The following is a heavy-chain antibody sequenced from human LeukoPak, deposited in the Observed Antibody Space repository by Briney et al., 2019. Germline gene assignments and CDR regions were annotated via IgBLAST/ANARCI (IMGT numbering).Heavy chain of an antibody. Sequence: PSETLSLTCTVSGGSISSYYWSWIRQPPGKGLEWIGYIYYSGSTYYNPSLKSRVTISVDTSKNQFSLKLSSVTAADTAVYYCARGVVTPPGYFQHWGQGTLVTVSS. D-gene: IGHD3-3*01. CDR2: IYYSGST. V-gene: IGHV4-30-4*08. CDR1: GGSISSYY. J-gene: IGHJ1*01. CDR3: ARGVVTPPGYFQH.